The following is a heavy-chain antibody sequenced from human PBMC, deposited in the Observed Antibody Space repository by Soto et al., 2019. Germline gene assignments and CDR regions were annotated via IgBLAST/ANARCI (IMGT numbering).Heavy chain of an antibody. D-gene: IGHD3-10*01. J-gene: IGHJ5*02. V-gene: IGHV4-31*03. CDR3: ARGGSGGRGLRNNWFAP. CDR1: GGSISSGGYY. CDR2: IYYSGST. Sequence: QVQLQESGPGLVKPSQTLSLTCTVSGGSISSGGYYWSWIRQHPGKGLEWIGYIYYSGSTYYNPSLKSRVTISVDTSKNKFSLKLISVTAADTAVYYCARGGSGGRGLRNNWFAPWGQGTLVTVSS.